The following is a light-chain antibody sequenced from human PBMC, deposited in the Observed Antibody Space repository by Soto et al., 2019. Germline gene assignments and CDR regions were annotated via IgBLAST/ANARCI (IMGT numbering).Light chain of an antibody. V-gene: IGKV1-5*03. CDR3: QQYNSYPLT. Sequence: DIQMTQSPSTLSASVGDRFTITCRASQSISSWLAWYQQKPGKAPKLLIYKASSLESGVPSRFSGSGSGTEFTLTISSPQPDDFATYYCQQYNSYPLTFGGGTKVDIK. J-gene: IGKJ4*01. CDR1: QSISSW. CDR2: KAS.